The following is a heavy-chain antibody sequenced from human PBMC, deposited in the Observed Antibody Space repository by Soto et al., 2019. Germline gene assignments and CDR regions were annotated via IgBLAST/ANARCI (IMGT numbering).Heavy chain of an antibody. CDR1: GGTFSSYS. Sequence: SVKVSCKASGGTFSSYSISWVRQSPVQGLEWMGGIIPIFGTANYAQKFQGRATITADESTSTAYMELSSLRSEDTAVYYCGAYCSRTYCYDWFDPWGQGTLVTVSS. CDR2: IIPIFGTA. CDR3: GAYCSRTYCYDWFDP. V-gene: IGHV1-69*13. D-gene: IGHD2-2*01. J-gene: IGHJ5*02.